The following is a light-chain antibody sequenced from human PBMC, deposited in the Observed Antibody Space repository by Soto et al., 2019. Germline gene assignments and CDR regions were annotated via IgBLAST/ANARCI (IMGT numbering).Light chain of an antibody. V-gene: IGKV3-20*01. CDR1: QSVSSSY. CDR2: GAA. J-gene: IGKJ2*01. Sequence: EIVLTQSPGTLSLSPGERATLSCRSSQSVSSSYLAWYQQKPGQAPRLLIYGAASRATGIPARFSGSRSGNDFTLTISSLETDDFAVYYCQQYGSSPRTFGQGTKLAIK. CDR3: QQYGSSPRT.